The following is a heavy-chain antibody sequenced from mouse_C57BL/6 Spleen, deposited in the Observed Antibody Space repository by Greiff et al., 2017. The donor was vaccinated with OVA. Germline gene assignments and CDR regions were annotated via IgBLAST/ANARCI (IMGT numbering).Heavy chain of an antibody. CDR3: ARDDDYRSSWFAY. D-gene: IGHD1-1*01. V-gene: IGHV1-22*01. CDR1: GYTFTDYN. J-gene: IGHJ3*01. CDR2: INPNNGGT. Sequence: EVQLQQSGPELVKPGASVKMSCKASGYTFTDYNMHWVKQSHGKSLEWIGYINPNNGGTSYNQKFKGKATLTVNKSSSTAYMELSSLTSEDSAVYYCARDDDYRSSWFAYWGQVALVTVSA.